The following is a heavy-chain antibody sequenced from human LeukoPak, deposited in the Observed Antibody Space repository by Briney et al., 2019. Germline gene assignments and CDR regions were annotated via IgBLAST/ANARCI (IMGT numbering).Heavy chain of an antibody. Sequence: GGSLRLSCAASGFTLSYYWMHWVRQGPGKGLVWVSTINGDGSSTNYADSVKGRFTISRDNAKNTLYLEMNRLRVEDTAVYYCARDPRNKGFDPWGQGTLVTVSS. CDR1: GFTLSYYW. D-gene: IGHD1/OR15-1a*01. J-gene: IGHJ5*02. CDR2: INGDGSST. V-gene: IGHV3-74*01. CDR3: ARDPRNKGFDP.